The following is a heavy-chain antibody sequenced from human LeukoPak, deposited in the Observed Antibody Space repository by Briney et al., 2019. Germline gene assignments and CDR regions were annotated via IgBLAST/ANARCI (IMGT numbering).Heavy chain of an antibody. CDR3: ARGRDYVWGSYRYLDY. V-gene: IGHV4-34*01. J-gene: IGHJ4*02. CDR1: GGSFSGYY. D-gene: IGHD3-16*02. CDR2: INHSGST. Sequence: SETLSLTCAVYGGSFSGYYWSWIRQPPGKGLEWIGEINHSGSTNYNPSLKSRVTISVDTSKNQFSLKLSSVTAADTAVYYCARGRDYVWGSYRYLDYRGQGTLVTVSS.